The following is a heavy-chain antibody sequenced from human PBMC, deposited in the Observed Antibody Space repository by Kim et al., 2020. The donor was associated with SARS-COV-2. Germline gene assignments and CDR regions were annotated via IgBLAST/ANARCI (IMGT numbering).Heavy chain of an antibody. V-gene: IGHV3-7*01. CDR3: ARDESEQWRYPVLFDY. Sequence: GGSLRLSCAASGFTFSSYWMSWVRQAPGKGLEWVANIKQDGSEKYYVDSVKGRFTISRDNAKNSLYLQMNSLRAEDTAVYYCARDESEQWRYPVLFDYWGQGTLVTVSS. J-gene: IGHJ4*02. D-gene: IGHD6-19*01. CDR1: GFTFSSYW. CDR2: IKQDGSEK.